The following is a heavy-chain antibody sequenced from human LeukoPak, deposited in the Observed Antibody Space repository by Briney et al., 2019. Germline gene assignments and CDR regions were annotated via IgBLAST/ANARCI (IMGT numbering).Heavy chain of an antibody. V-gene: IGHV3-30*03. CDR1: GFTFSSYG. D-gene: IGHD6-13*01. CDR2: ISYDGSNE. Sequence: PGGSLRLSCAASGFTFSSYGMHWVRQAPGKGLEWVAVISYDGSNEYYADSVKGRFTISRDNSENTLYLQMSSLRAEDTAVYYCAREQGYSSSWYVPSYYYYYGMDVWGQGTTVTVSS. CDR3: AREQGYSSSWYVPSYYYYYGMDV. J-gene: IGHJ6*02.